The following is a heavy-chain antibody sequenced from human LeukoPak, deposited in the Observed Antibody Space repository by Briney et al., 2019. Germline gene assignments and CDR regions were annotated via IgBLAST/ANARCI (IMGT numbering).Heavy chain of an antibody. V-gene: IGHV3-21*04. Sequence: GGSLRLSCAASGFTFSSYSMVWVRQAPGKGLEWVSSISSGSNYIYYADSVKGRFTISRDNARTSLYLQMNSLRAEDTAVYYCAKDGSPNAFDIWGQGTMVTVSS. CDR3: AKDGSPNAFDI. CDR2: ISSGSNYI. J-gene: IGHJ3*02. D-gene: IGHD1-26*01. CDR1: GFTFSSYS.